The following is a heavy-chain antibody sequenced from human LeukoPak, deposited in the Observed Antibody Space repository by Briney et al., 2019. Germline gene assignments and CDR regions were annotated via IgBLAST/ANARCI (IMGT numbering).Heavy chain of an antibody. CDR1: GGSISSSSYY. CDR2: IYYSGST. Sequence: KTSETLSLTCTVSGGSISSSSYYWGWIRQPPGKGLEWIGSIYYSGSTYYNPSLKSRVTISVDTSRNQISLKLNSVTAADTAVYYCARASAVAGIFFWFDPWGQGTLVTVSS. CDR3: ARASAVAGIFFWFDP. V-gene: IGHV4-39*01. D-gene: IGHD6-19*01. J-gene: IGHJ5*02.